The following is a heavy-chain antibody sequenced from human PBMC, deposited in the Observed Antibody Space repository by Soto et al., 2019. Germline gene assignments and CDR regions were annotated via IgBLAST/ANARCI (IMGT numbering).Heavy chain of an antibody. CDR3: AKSPIAARLNYYYYYYMDV. CDR2: ISGSGGST. J-gene: IGHJ6*03. CDR1: GFTFSSYA. Sequence: GGSLRLSCAASGFTFSSYAMSWVRQAPGKGLEWVSAISGSGGSTYYADSVKGRFTISRDNSKNTLYLQMNSLRAEDTAVYYCAKSPIAARLNYYYYYYMDVWGKGTTVTVSS. V-gene: IGHV3-23*01. D-gene: IGHD6-6*01.